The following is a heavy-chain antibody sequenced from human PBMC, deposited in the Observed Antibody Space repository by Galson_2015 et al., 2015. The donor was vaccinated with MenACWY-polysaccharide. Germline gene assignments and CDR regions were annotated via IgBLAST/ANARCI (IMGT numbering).Heavy chain of an antibody. D-gene: IGHD2-8*02. V-gene: IGHV3-15*01. CDR1: GFIFSNAW. J-gene: IGHJ4*02. CDR3: STGDGHTTGFDY. CDR2: IKSKPNGGTI. Sequence: SLRLSCAGSGFIFSNAWMNWVRQAPGKGLEWVGRIKSKPNGGTIEYAAPVKGRFTISRDDSKNAVYVQMSSLKAEDTAVYYCSTGDGHTTGFDYWGQGALAIVSS.